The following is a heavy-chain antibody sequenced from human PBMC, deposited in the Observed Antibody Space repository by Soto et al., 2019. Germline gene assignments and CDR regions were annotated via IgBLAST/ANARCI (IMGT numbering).Heavy chain of an antibody. J-gene: IGHJ6*02. CDR3: ARDAMVRGVIPLYYYYYYGMDV. Sequence: ASVKVSCKASGYTFRNYALHWVRQAPGQRLEWMGWINGGNGNTKYSQKFQGRVTITRDTSASTAYMELSSLRSEDTAVYYCARDAMVRGVIPLYYYYYYGMDVWGQGTTVTVSS. V-gene: IGHV1-3*01. CDR2: INGGNGNT. CDR1: GYTFRNYA. D-gene: IGHD3-10*01.